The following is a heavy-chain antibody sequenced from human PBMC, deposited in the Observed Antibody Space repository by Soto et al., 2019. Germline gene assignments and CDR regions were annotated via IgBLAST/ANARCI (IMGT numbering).Heavy chain of an antibody. CDR1: GFTFSRVS. CDR2: ISSASSET. CDR3: SREVYEERQRQYYYFGMDV. J-gene: IGHJ6*02. D-gene: IGHD1-1*01. V-gene: IGHV3-21*01. Sequence: GGSLRLSCEASGFTFSRVSMNWVRQVPGKGLEWVASISSASSETWYADSVKGRFIISRDNAKNSLYLQMNSLRDDDAAVYYCSREVYEERQRQYYYFGMDVWGQGTTVTVS.